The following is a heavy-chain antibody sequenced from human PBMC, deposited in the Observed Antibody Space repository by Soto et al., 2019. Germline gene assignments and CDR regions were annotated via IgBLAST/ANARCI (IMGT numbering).Heavy chain of an antibody. D-gene: IGHD5-12*01. Sequence: QVQLVQSGAEVRQPASSVKVSRKTSGATFSSYAITWVRQAPGQGLEWMGGIVPTVDTSTYAQKFQGRVTITADKCTNTVYMELSSLRSDDTAVYYCVRVVAIPGYPDNWGQGTLVTVSS. CDR1: GATFSSYA. V-gene: IGHV1-69*14. CDR2: IVPTVDTS. J-gene: IGHJ4*02. CDR3: VRVVAIPGYPDN.